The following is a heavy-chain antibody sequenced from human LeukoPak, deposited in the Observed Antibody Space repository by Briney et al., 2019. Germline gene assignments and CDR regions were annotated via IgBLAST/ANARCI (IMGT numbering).Heavy chain of an antibody. J-gene: IGHJ4*02. CDR3: ARVAGSYTTFYFDY. CDR1: GYSISSGYY. V-gene: IGHV4-38-2*02. Sequence: SETLSLTCTVSGYSISSGYYWGWIRQPPGKGLEWIGSISHSGSTYYNPSLKSRVTISVDTSKNQFSLKLSSVTAADTAVYYCARVAGSYTTFYFDYWGQGTLVTVSS. CDR2: ISHSGST. D-gene: IGHD1-26*01.